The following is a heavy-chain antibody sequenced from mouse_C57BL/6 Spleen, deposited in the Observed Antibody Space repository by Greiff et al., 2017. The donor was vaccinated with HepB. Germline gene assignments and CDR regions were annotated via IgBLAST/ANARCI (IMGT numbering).Heavy chain of an antibody. Sequence: EVQLKESGPELVKPGASVKIPCKASGYTFTDYNMDWVKQSNGKSLEWIGDINPNNGGIIYNQKFKGKATLTVDKSSSTAYMELRSLTSEDTAVYYWARGGYGSSYVGFDYGGQGTTLTVSS. V-gene: IGHV1-18*01. CDR2: INPNNGGI. CDR3: ARGGYGSSYVGFDY. J-gene: IGHJ2*01. CDR1: GYTFTDYN. D-gene: IGHD1-1*01.